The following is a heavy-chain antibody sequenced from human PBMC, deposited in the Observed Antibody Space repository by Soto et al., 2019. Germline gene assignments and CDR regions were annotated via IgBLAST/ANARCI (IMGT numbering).Heavy chain of an antibody. Sequence: PGGSLRLSCAASGFTFSSYWMNWVRQAPGEGLEWVSAISGSGGSTYYADSVKGRFTISRDNSKNTLYLQMNSLRAEDTAVYYCAKVVNEYGDYDDYFDYWGQGTLVTVSS. CDR1: GFTFSSYW. D-gene: IGHD4-17*01. CDR3: AKVVNEYGDYDDYFDY. J-gene: IGHJ4*02. V-gene: IGHV3-23*01. CDR2: ISGSGGST.